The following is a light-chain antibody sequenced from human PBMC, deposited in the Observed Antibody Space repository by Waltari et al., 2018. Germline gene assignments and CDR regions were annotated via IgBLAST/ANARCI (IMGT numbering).Light chain of an antibody. CDR2: EVS. CDR3: SSYTTSSAPGV. CDR1: ASDVGPYDF. V-gene: IGLV2-14*01. Sequence: QSALTQPASVSGSPGQSITISCPATASDVGPYDFVTWYQQHPGKAPHLIIYEVSNRPSGISNRFSASKSGNTASLTISGLQAEDEADYYCSSYTTSSAPGVFGTGTRVTVL. J-gene: IGLJ1*01.